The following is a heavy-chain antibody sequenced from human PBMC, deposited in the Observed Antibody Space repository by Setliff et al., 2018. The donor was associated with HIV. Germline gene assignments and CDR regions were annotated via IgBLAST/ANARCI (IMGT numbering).Heavy chain of an antibody. CDR1: GDSISTDY. V-gene: IGHV4-4*09. CDR2: IYNSAST. Sequence: SETLSLTCTVSGDSISTDYWTWIRQPPGKGLEWIGYIYNSASTSYNPSLKSRVTISVGTSKNQFSLRLTSVTAADTAVYYCARRIDDSGSFPDKNWFDTWGQGSLVTVSS. D-gene: IGHD3-10*01. CDR3: ARRIDDSGSFPDKNWFDT. J-gene: IGHJ5*02.